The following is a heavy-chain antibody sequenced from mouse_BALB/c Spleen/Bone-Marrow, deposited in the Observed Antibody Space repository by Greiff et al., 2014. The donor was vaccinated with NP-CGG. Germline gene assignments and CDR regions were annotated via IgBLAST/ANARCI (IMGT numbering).Heavy chain of an antibody. Sequence: VQLQQSGAEFVRPGALVKLSCNASGFNIKDYYMHWVKQRPEQGLEWIGWIDPENGNTIYDPMFPGKASITADTSSNTAYLQLSSLTSEDSAVYYCTRWVYYGSSYFDYWGQGTTLTVSS. J-gene: IGHJ2*01. D-gene: IGHD1-1*01. CDR1: GFNIKDYY. CDR2: IDPENGNT. CDR3: TRWVYYGSSYFDY. V-gene: IGHV14-1*02.